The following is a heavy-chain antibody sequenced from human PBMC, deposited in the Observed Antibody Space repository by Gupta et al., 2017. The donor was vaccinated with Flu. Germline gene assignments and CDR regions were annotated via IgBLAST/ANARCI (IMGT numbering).Heavy chain of an antibody. CDR1: GFTFSSYG. V-gene: IGHV3-33*01. J-gene: IGHJ6*02. D-gene: IGHD3-10*01. CDR3: ARDETSLSGSYFLDV. CDR2: IWYDGSNK. Sequence: QVQLVESGGGVVQPGRSLRLSCAASGFTFSSYGMHWVRQAPGKGLEWVAVIWYDGSNKYYADSVKGRFTISRDNSKNTLYLQMNSLRAEDTAVYYCARDETSLSGSYFLDVWGQGTTVTVSS.